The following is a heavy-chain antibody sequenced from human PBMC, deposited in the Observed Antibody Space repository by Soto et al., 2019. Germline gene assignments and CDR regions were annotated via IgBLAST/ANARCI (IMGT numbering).Heavy chain of an antibody. CDR2: INPYNGNT. Sequence: QVQLEQSGADVKKPGASVKVSCKASDYTFTSYGISWVRQAPVQGLEWMGWINPYNGNTNYAQKLQCRGTMTTDTSTNPAYMELRSLRSDDTALYYWASDWFGIEYCGQGTLGTVFS. J-gene: IGHJ4*02. CDR1: DYTFTSYG. V-gene: IGHV1-18*01. D-gene: IGHD3-16*01. CDR3: ASDWFGIEY.